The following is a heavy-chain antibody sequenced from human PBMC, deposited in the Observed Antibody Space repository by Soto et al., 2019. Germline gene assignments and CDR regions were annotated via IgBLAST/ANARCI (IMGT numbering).Heavy chain of an antibody. CDR1: GSTFSNYG. CDR2: IWYDGSNK. D-gene: IGHD3-16*01. CDR3: ARDGGSHGPSYVGS. Sequence: VQLVESGGGVVQPGRSLRLSCAASGSTFSNYGMHWVRQAPGKGPEWVAVIWYDGSNKYYGESVKGRFSISRDNSKNTLYLDINSLTTEDTAGYYCARDGGSHGPSYVGSWGQGSMVIVSS. J-gene: IGHJ4*02. V-gene: IGHV3-33*01.